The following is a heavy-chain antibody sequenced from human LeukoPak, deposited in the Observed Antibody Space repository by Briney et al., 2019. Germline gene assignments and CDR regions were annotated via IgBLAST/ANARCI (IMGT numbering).Heavy chain of an antibody. Sequence: SETLSLTCTVSGGSISGFCWSWIRQPAGRGLEWIGRICISESTNYNPSLESRVTMSEDTSQNQFSLRLTSVTAADTAVYYCARIRRDSGDWYADDYWGQGTLVTVSS. CDR2: ICISEST. V-gene: IGHV4-4*07. D-gene: IGHD6-19*01. CDR3: ARIRRDSGDWYADDY. CDR1: GGSISGFC. J-gene: IGHJ4*02.